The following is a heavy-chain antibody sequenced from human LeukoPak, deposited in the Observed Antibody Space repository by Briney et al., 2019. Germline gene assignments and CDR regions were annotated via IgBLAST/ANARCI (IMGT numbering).Heavy chain of an antibody. V-gene: IGHV1-8*03. J-gene: IGHJ6*03. CDR3: ARGVDYALWSDSSYQFYYMDV. CDR2: MNPNSGHT. D-gene: IGHD3-3*01. Sequence: GAPVKLSCKASGYTFSSSDIKWVRQATGQGLEWMGWMNPNSGHTGYAQKFQGRITFTRNTSISTAYMELSSLRPEDTAVYFCARGVDYALWSDSSYQFYYMDVWGKGATVTVSS. CDR1: GYTFSSSD.